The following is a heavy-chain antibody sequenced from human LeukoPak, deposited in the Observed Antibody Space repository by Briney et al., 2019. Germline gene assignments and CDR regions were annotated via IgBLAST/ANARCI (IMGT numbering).Heavy chain of an antibody. CDR2: IIPIFGTA. CDR3: ARDIGSSGDYESAD. D-gene: IGHD6-19*01. V-gene: IGHV1-69*06. CDR1: GGTFSSYA. J-gene: IGHJ4*02. Sequence: ASVKVSCKASGGTFSSYAISWVRQAPGQGLEWMEGIIPIFGTANYAQKFQGRVTITADKSTSTAYMELSSLRSEDTAVYYCARDIGSSGDYESADWGQGTLVTVSS.